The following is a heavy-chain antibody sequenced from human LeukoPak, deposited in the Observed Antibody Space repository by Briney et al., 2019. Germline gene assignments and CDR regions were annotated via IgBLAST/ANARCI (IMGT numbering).Heavy chain of an antibody. D-gene: IGHD5-18*01. CDR2: IGGNTGII. J-gene: IGHJ6*02. CDR1: GFTFNIFS. CDR3: ARDPGVGGYNYGYYYYYGMDV. V-gene: IGHV3-48*01. Sequence: GGSLRLSCEASGFTFNIFSMNWVRQAPGKGLEWLSYIGGNTGIIWYADSVKGRFTISRDNSKNTLYLQMNSLRAEDTAVYYCARDPGVGGYNYGYYYYYGMDVWGQGTTVTVSS.